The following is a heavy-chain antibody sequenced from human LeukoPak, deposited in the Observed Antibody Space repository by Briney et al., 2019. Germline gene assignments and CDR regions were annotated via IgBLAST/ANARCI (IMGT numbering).Heavy chain of an antibody. Sequence: TGGSQTLPCAASGYTFRNAWLSGARQAPGRGRVWLGRIKSKTDGGTTDYAAPVKGKFTISRDDSKNTLYLQMNSLKTEDTAVYYCTTRLLYSSDVDPGGQGTLVSVSS. CDR1: GYTFRNAW. V-gene: IGHV3-15*01. CDR2: IKSKTDGGTT. CDR3: TTRLLYSSDVDP. J-gene: IGHJ5*02. D-gene: IGHD6-19*01.